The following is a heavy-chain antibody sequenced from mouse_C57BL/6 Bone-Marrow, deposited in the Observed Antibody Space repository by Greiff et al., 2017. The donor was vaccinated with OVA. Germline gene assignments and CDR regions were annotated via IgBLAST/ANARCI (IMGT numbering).Heavy chain of an antibody. D-gene: IGHD2-5*01. J-gene: IGHJ4*01. CDR2: IDPSDSYT. CDR1: GYTFTSYW. V-gene: IGHV1-69*01. Sequence: QVQLKQPGAELVMPGASVKLSCKASGYTFTSYWMHWVKQRPGQGLEWIGEIDPSDSYTNYNQKFKGKSTLTVDKSSSTAYMQLSSLTSEDSAVYDCARDSNYVEAMDYWGQGTSVTVSS. CDR3: ARDSNYVEAMDY.